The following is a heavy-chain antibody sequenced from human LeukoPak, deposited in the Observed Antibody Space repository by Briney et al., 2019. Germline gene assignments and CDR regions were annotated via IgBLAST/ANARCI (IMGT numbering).Heavy chain of an antibody. CDR3: ARHGGVVRGEGSDAFDI. J-gene: IGHJ3*02. Sequence: TSQTPSLTCTVSGGSISSGSYYWSWIRQPAGKGLEWIGRIYTSGSTNYNPSLKSRVTISVDTSKNQFSLKLSSVTAADTAVYYCARHGGVVRGEGSDAFDIWGQGTMVTVSS. CDR2: IYTSGST. V-gene: IGHV4-61*02. D-gene: IGHD3-10*01. CDR1: GGSISSGSYY.